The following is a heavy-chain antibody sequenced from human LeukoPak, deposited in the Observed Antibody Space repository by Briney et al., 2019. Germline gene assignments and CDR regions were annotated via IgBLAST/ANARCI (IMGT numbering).Heavy chain of an antibody. CDR2: INPDSGGT. Sequence: ASVTVSCKASGYTFTGTYMHWVRQAPGQGLEWLGWINPDSGGTDYSQKFQDRVALTRDTSISTAYLELSRLRSGDTAVYYCARGGYSSSWYSDGIDYWGQGTLVTVSS. J-gene: IGHJ4*02. CDR3: ARGGYSSSWYSDGIDY. CDR1: GYTFTGTY. D-gene: IGHD6-13*01. V-gene: IGHV1-2*02.